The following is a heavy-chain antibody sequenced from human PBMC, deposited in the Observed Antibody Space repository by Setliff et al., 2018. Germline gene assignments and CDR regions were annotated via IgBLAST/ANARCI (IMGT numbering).Heavy chain of an antibody. V-gene: IGHV4-31*02. CDR2: IYYSGTI. J-gene: IGHJ4*02. Sequence: GYYWSWIRQHPGKGLEWIGYIYYSGTIYYNPSLTSRVTISVDTSKNQVSLKLSSVTAADTAVYYCARSGDYIWGSYRPYYFDHWGQGTLVTVSS. CDR1: GYY. CDR3: ARSGDYIWGSYRPYYFDH. D-gene: IGHD3-16*02.